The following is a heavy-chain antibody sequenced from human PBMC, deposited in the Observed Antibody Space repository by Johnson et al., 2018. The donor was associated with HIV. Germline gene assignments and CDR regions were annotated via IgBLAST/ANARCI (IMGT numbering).Heavy chain of an antibody. CDR2: IYSGGSP. D-gene: IGHD2-15*01. CDR3: ARDHLRRSHAFDI. CDR1: GFTVSSNY. J-gene: IGHJ3*02. V-gene: IGHV3-53*01. Sequence: EVQLVESGGGLIQPGGSLRLSCAASGFTVSSNYMSWVRQAPGKGLEWVSVIYSGGSPYYADSVKGRFTISRDNSKNTLYLQMNSLRAEDTAVYYCARDHLRRSHAFDIWGQGTMVTVSS.